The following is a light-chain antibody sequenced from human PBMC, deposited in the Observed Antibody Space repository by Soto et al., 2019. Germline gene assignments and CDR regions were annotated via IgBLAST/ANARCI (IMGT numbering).Light chain of an antibody. CDR3: QQYNNRPLT. CDR2: GAS. CDR1: QSVSST. J-gene: IGKJ1*01. V-gene: IGKV3-15*01. Sequence: EIVMTQSPATLSVSPGERATLSCRASQSVSSTLAWYQQKPGQAPRLLIYGASTRATGIPARFSGSGSGTEFTLTISSLQSEDFAVYYCQQYNNRPLTFGQGTKVDIK.